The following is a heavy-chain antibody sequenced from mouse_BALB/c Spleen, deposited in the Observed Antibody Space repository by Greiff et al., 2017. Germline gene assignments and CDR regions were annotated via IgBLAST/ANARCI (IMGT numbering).Heavy chain of an antibody. D-gene: IGHD2-12*01. Sequence: EVKLMESGGGLVQPGGSLKLSCAASGFTFSSYGMSWVRQTPDKRLELVATINSNGGSTYYPDSVKGRFTISRDNAKNTLYLQMSSLKSEDTAMYYCTTRYYAMDYWGQGTSVTVSS. CDR3: TTRYYAMDY. J-gene: IGHJ4*01. CDR1: GFTFSSYG. CDR2: INSNGGST. V-gene: IGHV5-6-3*01.